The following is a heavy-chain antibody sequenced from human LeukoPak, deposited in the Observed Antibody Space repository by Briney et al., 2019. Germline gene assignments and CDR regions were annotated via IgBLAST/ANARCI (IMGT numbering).Heavy chain of an antibody. V-gene: IGHV3-30*03. D-gene: IGHD2-8*02. CDR2: LSYDGSNK. CDR3: EINPWCGQHSHY. CDR1: GFTFSSYG. J-gene: IGHJ4*02. Sequence: PGGSVRLSCPASGFTFSSYGMHWVRQAPGKGLEWVAVLSYDGSNKYHADPVEGRFTLSRDNSKNTLYLQKNSLSAEDTAVYHCEINPWCGQHSHYCRQGTLVGDSS.